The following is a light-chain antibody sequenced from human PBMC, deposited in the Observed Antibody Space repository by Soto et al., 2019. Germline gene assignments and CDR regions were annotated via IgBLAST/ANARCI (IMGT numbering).Light chain of an antibody. Sequence: EIVLTQSPATLSLSPGERATLSCRASQSVSSYLAWYQQKPGQAPRLLIYDASNRATGIPARFSGSGSGTDFTLTISRLEPEAFAVYYCQQRSNWPPRITFGQGTRMEIK. J-gene: IGKJ5*01. CDR1: QSVSSY. V-gene: IGKV3-11*01. CDR3: QQRSNWPPRIT. CDR2: DAS.